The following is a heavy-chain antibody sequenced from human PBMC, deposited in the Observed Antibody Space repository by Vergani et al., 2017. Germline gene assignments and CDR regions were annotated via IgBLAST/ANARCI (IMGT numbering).Heavy chain of an antibody. D-gene: IGHD3-22*01. J-gene: IGHJ3*02. CDR1: GASISSSSYY. V-gene: IGHV4-39*01. CDR2: IFHSGST. Sequence: QLLLQESGPGLVKPSETLSLTCTVSGASISSSSYYWGWIRQSPGKGLEWIGNIFHSGSTYYNLSLNSRVTISVDTSKKQFSLKLSSVTAADTAVYYCARGTYHYDFSGPSEGPFDIWGQGTLVTISS. CDR3: ARGTYHYDFSGPSEGPFDI.